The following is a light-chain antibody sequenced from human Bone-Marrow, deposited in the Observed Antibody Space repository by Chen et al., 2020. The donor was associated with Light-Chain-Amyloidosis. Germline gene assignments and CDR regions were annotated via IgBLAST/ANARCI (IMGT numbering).Light chain of an antibody. CDR1: NIGTTS. CDR3: QVWDRSSDRPV. CDR2: DDS. V-gene: IGLV3-21*02. Sequence: SYVLTQPYSVSVAPGQTATIACGENNIGTTSVHWYQQTPGQAPLLVVYDDSDRTSGIPERLSGSNAGNTATLTISRVEAGDEADYYCQVWDRSSDRPVFGGGTKLTVL. J-gene: IGLJ3*02.